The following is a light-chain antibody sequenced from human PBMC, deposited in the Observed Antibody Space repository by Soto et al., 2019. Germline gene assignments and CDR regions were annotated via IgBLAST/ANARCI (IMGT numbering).Light chain of an antibody. Sequence: DIQMTQSPSSLSASVGDRVTITCRAGQSISSYLNWYQQKPGKAPKLLIYAASTLQSGVPSRFSGSGSGPAFSLTISSLQPEDFATYYCQQVYTPPPTFGGRTQVLIK. J-gene: IGKJ4*01. CDR1: QSISSY. V-gene: IGKV1-39*01. CDR3: QQVYTPPPT. CDR2: AAS.